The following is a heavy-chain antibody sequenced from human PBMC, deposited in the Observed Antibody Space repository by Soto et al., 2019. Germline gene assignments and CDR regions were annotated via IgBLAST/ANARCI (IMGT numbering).Heavy chain of an antibody. Sequence: GASVKVSCKASGYTFTSYAMDWVRQAPGQRLEWMGWINAGNGNTKYSQKFQGRVTITRDTSASTAYMELSSLRSEDTAVYYCARDSAISSSSVSWFDPWGQGTLVTVSS. D-gene: IGHD6-13*01. V-gene: IGHV1-3*01. CDR2: INAGNGNT. CDR1: GYTFTSYA. CDR3: ARDSAISSSSVSWFDP. J-gene: IGHJ5*02.